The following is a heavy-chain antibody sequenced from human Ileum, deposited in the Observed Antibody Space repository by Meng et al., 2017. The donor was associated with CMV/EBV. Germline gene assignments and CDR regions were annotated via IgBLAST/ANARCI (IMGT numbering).Heavy chain of an antibody. J-gene: IGHJ4*02. CDR3: ARGISSTGWITDY. CDR1: GYRFRTYA. V-gene: IGHV1-3*01. Sequence: GSGYRFRTYAMPWVRQAPGQSLEWMGWINAVDGNTESSQKFQGRLTFIRDASASTDYMELKSLRSEDTAIYYCARGISSTGWITDYWGQGTLVTVSS. CDR2: INAVDGNT. D-gene: IGHD2-8*02.